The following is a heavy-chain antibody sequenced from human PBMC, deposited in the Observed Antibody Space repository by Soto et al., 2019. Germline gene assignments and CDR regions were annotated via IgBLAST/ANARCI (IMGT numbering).Heavy chain of an antibody. CDR1: GFTFSSYG. D-gene: IGHD4-17*01. Sequence: GGSLRLSCAASGFTFSSYGMHWVRQAPGKGLEWVSAISCDGGNTYYADSVKGRFTISRDNSKNTLYLQMNSLRAEDTAVYYCAKFRTTWLRYFDYWGQGTLVTVSS. J-gene: IGHJ4*02. CDR2: ISCDGGNT. CDR3: AKFRTTWLRYFDY. V-gene: IGHV3-23*01.